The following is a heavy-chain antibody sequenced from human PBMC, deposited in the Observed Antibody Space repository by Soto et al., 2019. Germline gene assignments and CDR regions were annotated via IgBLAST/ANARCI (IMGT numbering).Heavy chain of an antibody. D-gene: IGHD3-3*01. J-gene: IGHJ4*02. Sequence: GGSLRLSCAASGFTVGSYHMSWVRQAPGKGLEWVSVIYSGGSTYYADSVKGRFTISRDNSKNTLSLQMNSLRAEDTAVYFCARDVGSSGIDYWGQGTLVTVSS. CDR2: IYSGGST. V-gene: IGHV3-66*01. CDR3: ARDVGSSGIDY. CDR1: GFTVGSYH.